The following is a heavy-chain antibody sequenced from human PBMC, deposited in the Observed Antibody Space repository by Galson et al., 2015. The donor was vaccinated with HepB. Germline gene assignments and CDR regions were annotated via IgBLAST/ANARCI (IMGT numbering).Heavy chain of an antibody. Sequence: CAISGDSVSSNSAAWNWIRQSPSRGLEWLGRAYYRSKWYNDYAVSVESRTTINPDTSKNQFSLQLNSVTPEDTAVYYCARAPGIAVAGIIVAFDIWGQGTMVTVSS. CDR1: GDSVSSNSAA. D-gene: IGHD6-19*01. CDR3: ARAPGIAVAGIIVAFDI. V-gene: IGHV6-1*01. CDR2: AYYRSKWYN. J-gene: IGHJ3*02.